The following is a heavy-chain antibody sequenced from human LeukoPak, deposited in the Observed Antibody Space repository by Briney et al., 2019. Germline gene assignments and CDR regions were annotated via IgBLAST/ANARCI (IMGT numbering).Heavy chain of an antibody. J-gene: IGHJ4*02. V-gene: IGHV4-59*08. CDR1: SGSISSYY. CDR2: IYYSGST. CDR3: ARHRGGLFDGYNL. D-gene: IGHD5-24*01. Sequence: PSETLSLTCTVSSGSISSYYWSWIRQPPGKGLEWIGYIYYSGSTNYNPSLKSRVTISVDTSKNQFSLKLSSVTAADTAVYYCARHRGGLFDGYNLWGQGTLVIVSS.